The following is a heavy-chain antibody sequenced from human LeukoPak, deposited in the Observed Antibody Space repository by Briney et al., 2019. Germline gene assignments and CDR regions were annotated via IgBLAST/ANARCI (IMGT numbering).Heavy chain of an antibody. CDR1: GGSISSSNW. V-gene: IGHV4-4*02. CDR3: ARHSGGTYYVSLDP. D-gene: IGHD1-26*01. J-gene: IGHJ5*02. Sequence: PSETLSLTCAVSGGSISSSNWWSWVRQPPGKGLEWIGEIYHSGSTNYNPSLKSRVTISVDKSKNQFSLKLSSVTAADTAVYYCARHSGGTYYVSLDPWGQGTLVTVSS. CDR2: IYHSGST.